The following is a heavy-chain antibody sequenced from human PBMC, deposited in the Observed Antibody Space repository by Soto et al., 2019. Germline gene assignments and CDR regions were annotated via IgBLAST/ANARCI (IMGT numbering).Heavy chain of an antibody. V-gene: IGHV4-31*03. Sequence: QVQLQESGPGLVKPSQTLSLTCTVSGGSISSGGYYWSWIRQHPGKGLEWIGYIYYSGSTYYNPSLKSRVTISVDTSKNHFSLKLSSVTAADTAVYYCARDPPYNCNDVYFYYYYGMDVWGQGTTVTVSS. CDR3: ARDPPYNCNDVYFYYYYGMDV. CDR2: IYYSGST. J-gene: IGHJ6*02. CDR1: GGSISSGGYY. D-gene: IGHD1-1*01.